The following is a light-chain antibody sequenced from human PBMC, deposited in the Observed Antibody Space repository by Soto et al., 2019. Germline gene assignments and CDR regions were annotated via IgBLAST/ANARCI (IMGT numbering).Light chain of an antibody. CDR1: QTISSW. J-gene: IGKJ1*01. CDR3: QQYSTYPWT. CDR2: KAS. Sequence: DIQMTQSPSTLSGSVGDRVTITCRASQTISSWLAWYQQKPGKAPKLLIYKASTLKSGVPSRFSGSGSATEFTLTISSLQHDDFATDYCQQYSTYPWTFGQGTKVDIK. V-gene: IGKV1-5*03.